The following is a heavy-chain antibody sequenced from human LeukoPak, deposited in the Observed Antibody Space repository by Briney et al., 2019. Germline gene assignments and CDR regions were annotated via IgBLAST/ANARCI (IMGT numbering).Heavy chain of an antibody. Sequence: ASVKVSCKVSGYTLTELSMHWVRQAPGKGLEWMGGFDPEDGETIYAQKFQGRVTMTEDTSTDTAYMELSSLRSDDTAVYYCARGDYYDSSGYRNWFDPWGQGTLVTVSS. CDR2: FDPEDGET. CDR3: ARGDYYDSSGYRNWFDP. J-gene: IGHJ5*02. V-gene: IGHV1-24*01. D-gene: IGHD3-22*01. CDR1: GYTLTELS.